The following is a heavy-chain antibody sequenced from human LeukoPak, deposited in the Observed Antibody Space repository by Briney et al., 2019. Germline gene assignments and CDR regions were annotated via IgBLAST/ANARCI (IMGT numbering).Heavy chain of an antibody. J-gene: IGHJ6*02. V-gene: IGHV3-53*01. CDR3: ARSVAKVGHYYYYGMDV. Sequence: GGSLRLSCAAFGFTVSSDYMSWVRQAPGKGLEWVSVIYSGDTTYYADSVKGRFTISRDNSKNTLFLQMNSLRAEDTAVYYCARSVAKVGHYYYYGMDVWGQGTTVTVSS. CDR1: GFTVSSDY. CDR2: IYSGDTT. D-gene: IGHD5/OR15-5a*01.